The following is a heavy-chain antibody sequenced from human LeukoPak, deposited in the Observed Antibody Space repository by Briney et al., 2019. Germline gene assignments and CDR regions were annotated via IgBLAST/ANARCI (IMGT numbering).Heavy chain of an antibody. V-gene: IGHV4-4*02. Sequence: SETLSLTCAVSGGSISSSNWWSWVRQPPGKGLEWIGEIYHSGSTNYIPSLKSRVTISVDKSKNQFSLKLSSVTAADTAVYYCARAVGYFDHSLDYWGQGTLVIVSS. D-gene: IGHD3-9*01. CDR1: GGSISSSNW. CDR2: IYHSGST. J-gene: IGHJ4*02. CDR3: ARAVGYFDHSLDY.